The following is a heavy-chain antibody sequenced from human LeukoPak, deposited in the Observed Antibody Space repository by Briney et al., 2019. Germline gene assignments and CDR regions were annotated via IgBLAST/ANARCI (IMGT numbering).Heavy chain of an antibody. CDR3: ARSGSGSTYYFDY. CDR1: GGSISSGGYY. Sequence: SETLSLTCTVSGGSISSGGYYWSWIRQHPGKGLEWIGYIYYSGSTYYNPSLKSRVTISVDTSKNQFSLKLSSVTAADTAVYYCARSGSGSTYYFDYWGQGTLVTVSS. D-gene: IGHD3-10*01. V-gene: IGHV4-31*03. J-gene: IGHJ4*02. CDR2: IYYSGST.